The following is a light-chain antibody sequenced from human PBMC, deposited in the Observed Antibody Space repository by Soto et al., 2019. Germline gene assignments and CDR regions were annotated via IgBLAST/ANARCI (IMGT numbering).Light chain of an antibody. CDR2: WAS. CDR3: QQYYSIPLT. Sequence: DVVMTQSPDPLAVSLGERATINCKSSQSVFYSSNNKNYLAWYQQKPGQPPKLLIYWASTRESGVPDRFSGSGSGTDFTLTIVSLQAEDVAVYYCQQYYSIPLTFGGGTKVEIK. CDR1: QSVFYSSNNKNY. J-gene: IGKJ4*01. V-gene: IGKV4-1*01.